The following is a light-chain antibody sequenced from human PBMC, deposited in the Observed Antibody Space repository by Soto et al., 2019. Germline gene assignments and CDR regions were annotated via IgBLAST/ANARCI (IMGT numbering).Light chain of an antibody. CDR2: GAS. J-gene: IGKJ2*01. Sequence: EIVMTQSPATLSVSPGERVTLSCRASQSVSSDLAWYQYKPGQAPRLIIYGASTRATGTPARFSGSGSGTEFSLSISSLQSEDFAVYYCQQRSNWPPYTFGQGTKLEIK. V-gene: IGKV3-15*01. CDR1: QSVSSD. CDR3: QQRSNWPPYT.